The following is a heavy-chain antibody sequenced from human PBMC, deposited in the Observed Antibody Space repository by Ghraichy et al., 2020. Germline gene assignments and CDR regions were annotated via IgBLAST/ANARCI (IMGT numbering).Heavy chain of an antibody. V-gene: IGHV3-33*01. CDR3: ARDLGCYDSGVNAFDI. D-gene: IGHD3-22*01. J-gene: IGHJ3*02. CDR1: GFTFSSSNA. CDR2: IWCDGINK. Sequence: GGSLRLSCAASGFTFSSSNAMHWVRQAPGKGLEWVAVIWCDGINKFYADSVKGRFTISRDTSKNTLYLQMNSLRAEDTAVYYCARDLGCYDSGVNAFDIWGQGTLVTVSS.